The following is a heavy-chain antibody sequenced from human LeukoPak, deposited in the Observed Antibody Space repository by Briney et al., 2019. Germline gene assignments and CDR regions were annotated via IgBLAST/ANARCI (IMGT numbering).Heavy chain of an antibody. CDR3: ARDGGLQSHFDF. J-gene: IGHJ4*02. Sequence: SETLSLTCNVIGDSFTDYYWNWIRQPPGKGLEWIGYIYYNENSNYSPSLTGRVTLSVDTSRNQFSLHLASVTAADTAMYYCARDGGLQSHFDFWGQGILVTVAS. CDR1: GDSFTDYY. V-gene: IGHV4-59*01. CDR2: IYYNENS. D-gene: IGHD3-16*01.